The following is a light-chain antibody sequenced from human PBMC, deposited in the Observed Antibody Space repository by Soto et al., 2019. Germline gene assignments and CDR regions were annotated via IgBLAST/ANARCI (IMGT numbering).Light chain of an antibody. CDR2: GTF. CDR1: QAVTDYY. V-gene: IGKV3-20*01. Sequence: EIVLTQSPGTLSLSAGEKVTLTCRASQAVTDYYFAWYQQKPGLAPRLLIFGTFNRATGIPDRFSATGSGTDFTLTISTLEPEDFAVYYCQQYGTSPYTFGLGTKLEIK. CDR3: QQYGTSPYT. J-gene: IGKJ2*01.